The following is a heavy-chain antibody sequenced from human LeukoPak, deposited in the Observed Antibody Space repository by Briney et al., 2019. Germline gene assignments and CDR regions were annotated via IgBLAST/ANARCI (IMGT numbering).Heavy chain of an antibody. V-gene: IGHV4-59*01. CDR2: IYFTGSH. CDR3: ARDCRNALDV. Sequence: SETLSLTCTVSGGSFSNNYWTWIRQPPGKGVEWIGFIYFTGSHNYNPSLKSRVSMSVDPSKNQFSLRLSSVTAADTAVYYCARDCRNALDVWGKGTTVTVST. CDR1: GGSFSNNY. J-gene: IGHJ6*04.